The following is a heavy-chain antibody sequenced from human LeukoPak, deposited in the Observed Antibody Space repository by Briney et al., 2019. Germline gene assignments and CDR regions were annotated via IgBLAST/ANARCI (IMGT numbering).Heavy chain of an antibody. Sequence: ASVKVSCKASDYTFTNYGISWVRQAPGQGLEWMGWISAYNGKTYYAQNFQGRVTVTTDTSTSTAYMDLRSLRSDDTAVYYCASPISADAFDIWGQGTMVTVSS. D-gene: IGHD3-3*01. CDR2: ISAYNGKT. CDR3: ASPISADAFDI. J-gene: IGHJ3*02. V-gene: IGHV1-18*01. CDR1: DYTFTNYG.